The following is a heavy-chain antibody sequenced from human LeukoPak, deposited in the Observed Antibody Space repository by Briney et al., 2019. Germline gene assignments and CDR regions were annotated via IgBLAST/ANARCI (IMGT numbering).Heavy chain of an antibody. CDR1: GGSISSSSYY. CDR2: IYYSGST. V-gene: IGHV4-39*01. Sequence: SETLSLTCTVSGGSISSSSYYWGWIRQPPGKGLEWIGSIYYSGSTYYNPSLKSRVTISVDTSKNQFSLKLSSVTAADTAVYYCANGPVSGSRRQTPTYWGQGTLVTVSS. CDR3: ANGPVSGSRRQTPTY. D-gene: IGHD4-11*01. J-gene: IGHJ4*02.